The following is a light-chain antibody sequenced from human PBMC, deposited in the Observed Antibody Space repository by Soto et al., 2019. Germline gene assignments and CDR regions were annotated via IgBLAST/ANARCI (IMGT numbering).Light chain of an antibody. CDR2: DAY. J-gene: IGKJ3*01. CDR1: QSGSPY. V-gene: IGKV3-11*01. Sequence: ETVLNQSPATRSLSPGDRATLSGRTSQSGSPYLAWYQQRPGQAPRLLIYDAYNRAAGIPDRFSGSASGTVFTITISSLEPEDFAVDYCQERMNWPQGITFGSGTTVDIK. CDR3: QERMNWPQGIT.